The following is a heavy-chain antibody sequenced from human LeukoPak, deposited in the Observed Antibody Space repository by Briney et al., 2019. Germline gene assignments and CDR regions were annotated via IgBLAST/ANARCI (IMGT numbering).Heavy chain of an antibody. J-gene: IGHJ4*02. D-gene: IGHD3-22*01. Sequence: ASVKVSCKASGYTFTGYYMLWVRQAPGQGLEWMGWINPNSGGTNYAQKFQGRVTMTRDTSISTAYMELSRLRSDDTAVYYCARDRDYYDSSGESGWGQGTLVTVSS. CDR2: INPNSGGT. CDR1: GYTFTGYY. V-gene: IGHV1-2*02. CDR3: ARDRDYYDSSGESG.